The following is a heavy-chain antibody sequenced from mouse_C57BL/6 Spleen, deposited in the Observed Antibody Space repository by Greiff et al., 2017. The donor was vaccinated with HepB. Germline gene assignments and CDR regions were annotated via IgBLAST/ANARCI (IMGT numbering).Heavy chain of an antibody. CDR2: INYDGSST. V-gene: IGHV5-16*01. D-gene: IGHD2-3*01. CDR3: ARSGYDGYYEDYAMDY. Sequence: EVQLVESEGGLVQPGSSMKLSCTASGFTFSDYYMAWVRQVPEKGLEWVANINYDGSSTYYLDSLKSRFIISRDNAKNMLYLQMSSLKSEDTATYYCARSGYDGYYEDYAMDYWGQGTSVTVSS. CDR1: GFTFSDYY. J-gene: IGHJ4*01.